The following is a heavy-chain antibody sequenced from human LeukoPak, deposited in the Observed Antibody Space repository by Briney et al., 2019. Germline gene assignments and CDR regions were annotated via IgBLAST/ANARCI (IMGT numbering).Heavy chain of an antibody. V-gene: IGHV4-61*02. CDR2: IYTSGST. CDR1: GGSISSGSYY. CDR3: ARERLFGVVIISNYYYYMDV. Sequence: PSETLSLTCTVYGGSISSGSYYWSWIRQPAGKGLEWIGRIYTSGSTNYNPSLKSRVTISVDTSKNQFSLKLSSVTAADTAVYYCARERLFGVVIISNYYYYMDVWGKGTTVTVSS. J-gene: IGHJ6*03. D-gene: IGHD3-3*01.